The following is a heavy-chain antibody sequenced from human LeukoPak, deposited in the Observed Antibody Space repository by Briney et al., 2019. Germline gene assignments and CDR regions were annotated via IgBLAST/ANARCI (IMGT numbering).Heavy chain of an antibody. CDR1: GFTFSNAW. CDR3: TTEMKMANGHPFDY. J-gene: IGHJ4*02. D-gene: IGHD5-24*01. Sequence: GGSLRLSCAASGFTFSNAWMSWVRQAPGKGLEWVGRIKSKTDGATTDYAAPVKGRFTISRDDSKNTLYLQMNSLKSERTAVYYCTTEMKMANGHPFDYWGQGSLVTVSS. CDR2: IKSKTDGATT. V-gene: IGHV3-15*01.